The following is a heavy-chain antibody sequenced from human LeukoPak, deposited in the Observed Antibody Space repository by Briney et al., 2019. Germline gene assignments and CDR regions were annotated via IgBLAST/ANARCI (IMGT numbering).Heavy chain of an antibody. CDR1: GGTFSRYV. D-gene: IGHD3-22*01. J-gene: IGHJ5*02. CDR2: IIHIFGTV. V-gene: IGHV1-69*06. CDR3: ALYYYDSNGYTYPVSDAS. Sequence: EASVKVSCKASGGTFSRYVISWVRQAPGQGLEWMGRIIHIFGTVHYAQNFQGRVTVTADKSTSTAYMELSSLRSDDTAVYYCALYYYDSNGYTYPVSDASWGQGTLVTVSA.